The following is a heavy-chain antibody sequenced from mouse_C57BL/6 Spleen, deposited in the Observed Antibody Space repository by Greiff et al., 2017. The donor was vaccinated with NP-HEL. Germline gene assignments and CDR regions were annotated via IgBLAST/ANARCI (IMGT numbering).Heavy chain of an antibody. J-gene: IGHJ4*01. CDR2: IWGGGST. CDR1: GFSLTSYG. V-gene: IGHV2-9*01. D-gene: IGHD1-1*01. CDR3: AKHQYYYGSSYAMDY. Sequence: VMLVESGPGLVAPSQSLSITCTVSGFSLTSYGVDWVRQPPGKGLEWLGEIWGGGSTNYNSALMSRQSISKDNSTRQGVLKMTSLQTDDTAMYYSAKHQYYYGSSYAMDYWGQGTSVTVSS.